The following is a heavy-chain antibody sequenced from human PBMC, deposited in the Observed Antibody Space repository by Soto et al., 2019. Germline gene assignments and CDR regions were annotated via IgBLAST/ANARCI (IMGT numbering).Heavy chain of an antibody. V-gene: IGHV4-59*01. Sequence: SETLSLTCVVSGGPINNDYWSWLRQPPGQGLEWIGFIHYTGTTRYNPSLKSRLTILLDRSKNQFSLNLNSVTAANTAVYYCAKGAAWYPFWGPGTLVTVSS. D-gene: IGHD2-15*01. CDR3: AKGAAWYPF. CDR2: IHYTGTT. J-gene: IGHJ4*02. CDR1: GGPINNDY.